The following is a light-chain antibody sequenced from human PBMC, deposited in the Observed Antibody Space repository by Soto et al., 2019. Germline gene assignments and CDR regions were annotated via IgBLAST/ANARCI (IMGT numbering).Light chain of an antibody. J-gene: IGLJ1*01. Sequence: QSALTQPASVSGSPGQSITISCTGTSSDVGGYNYVSWYQQHPGKAPKLMIYDVSNRPSGVSNRFSGSKSGNTASLTISGLQAEDEADYYCSSYTSSSPCVFGTGTKLTGL. CDR2: DVS. CDR1: SSDVGGYNY. CDR3: SSYTSSSPCV. V-gene: IGLV2-14*01.